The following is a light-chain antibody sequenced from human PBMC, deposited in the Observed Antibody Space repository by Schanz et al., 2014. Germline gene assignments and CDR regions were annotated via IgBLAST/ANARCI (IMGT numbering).Light chain of an antibody. V-gene: IGKV3-20*01. Sequence: ETVMTQSPATLSVSPGEGATLSCRASQSINSRLAWYQQKPGQAPRLLIHGASSRATGIPDRFSGSGSGTDFTLTITRLEPEDFAVYYCQQYGSSPPGTFGQGTKVEIK. J-gene: IGKJ1*01. CDR3: QQYGSSPPGT. CDR1: QSINSR. CDR2: GAS.